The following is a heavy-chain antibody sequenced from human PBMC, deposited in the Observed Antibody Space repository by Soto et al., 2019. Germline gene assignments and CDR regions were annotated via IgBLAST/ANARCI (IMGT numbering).Heavy chain of an antibody. D-gene: IGHD6-13*01. V-gene: IGHV3-74*01. J-gene: IGHJ4*02. Sequence: GGSLRLSCAASGFTFSSYWMHWVRQAPGKGLVWVSRINTDGSRTNYADSVKGRFTISRDNAENTLYLQMNSLRAEDTAVYYCARDPTAAYTSSWYSANWGQGTLVTVS. CDR2: INTDGSRT. CDR1: GFTFSSYW. CDR3: ARDPTAAYTSSWYSAN.